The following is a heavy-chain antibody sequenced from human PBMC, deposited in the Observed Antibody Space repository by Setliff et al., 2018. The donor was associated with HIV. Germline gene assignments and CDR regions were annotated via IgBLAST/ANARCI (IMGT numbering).Heavy chain of an antibody. CDR1: GGSISSGGYY. Sequence: SETLSLTCAVYGGSISSGGYYWSWIRQHPGKGLEWIGYIYYSGSTYYNPSLKSRVTISVDTSKNQFSLKLSSVTAADTAVYYCARERRGSYTDYWGQGTLVTVSS. CDR2: IYYSGST. D-gene: IGHD1-26*01. J-gene: IGHJ4*02. V-gene: IGHV4-31*11. CDR3: ARERRGSYTDY.